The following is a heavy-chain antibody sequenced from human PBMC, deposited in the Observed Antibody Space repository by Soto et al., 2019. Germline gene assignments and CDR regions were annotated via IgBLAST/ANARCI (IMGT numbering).Heavy chain of an antibody. Sequence: SETLSLTCAVYGGSFSGYYWSWIRQPPGKGLEWIGEINHSGSTNYNPSLKSRVTISVDTSKNQFSLKLSSVTAADTAVYYCARGVQSITMVRGVIISYYYMDVWGKGTTVTVSS. D-gene: IGHD3-10*01. V-gene: IGHV4-34*01. CDR2: INHSGST. CDR3: ARGVQSITMVRGVIISYYYMDV. CDR1: GGSFSGYY. J-gene: IGHJ6*03.